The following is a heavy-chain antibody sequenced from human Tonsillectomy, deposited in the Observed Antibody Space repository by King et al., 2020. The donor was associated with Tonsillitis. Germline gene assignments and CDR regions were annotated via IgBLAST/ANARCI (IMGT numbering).Heavy chain of an antibody. D-gene: IGHD5-18*01. Sequence: VQLVESGAEVKKPGESLRISCKGSGYSFTSYWISWVRQMPGKGLEWMGRIDPSDSYTNYSPSFQGHVTISADKSISTAYLQWSRLKAADTAMYYCARLDTPSFYYYNYMDVWGKGTTVTVSS. J-gene: IGHJ6*03. CDR1: GYSFTSYW. CDR2: IDPSDSYT. V-gene: IGHV5-10-1*03. CDR3: ARLDTPSFYYYNYMDV.